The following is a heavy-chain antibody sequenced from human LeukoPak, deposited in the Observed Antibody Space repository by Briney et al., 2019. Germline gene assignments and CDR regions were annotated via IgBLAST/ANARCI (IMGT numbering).Heavy chain of an antibody. D-gene: IGHD2-2*02. V-gene: IGHV4-39*07. CDR2: INHSGST. Sequence: SETLSLTCTVSGGSISSSSYYWGWIRQPPGKGLEWIGEINHSGSTNYNPSLKSRVTISVDTSKNQFSLKLSSVTAADTAVYYCARRGLVPAAISWFDPWGQGTLVTVSS. J-gene: IGHJ5*02. CDR3: ARRGLVPAAISWFDP. CDR1: GGSISSSSYY.